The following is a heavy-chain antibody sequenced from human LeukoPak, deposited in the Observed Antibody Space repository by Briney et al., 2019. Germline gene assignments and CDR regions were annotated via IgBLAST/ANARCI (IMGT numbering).Heavy chain of an antibody. D-gene: IGHD6-13*01. CDR2: IYYSGST. Sequence: PSGTLSLTCTVSGGSISSYYWSWIRQPPGKGLEWIGYIYYSGSTNYNPSLKSRVTISVDTSKNQFSLKLSSVTAADTAVYYCASGYSSSWADYWGQGTLVTVSS. CDR3: ASGYSSSWADY. V-gene: IGHV4-59*01. J-gene: IGHJ4*02. CDR1: GGSISSYY.